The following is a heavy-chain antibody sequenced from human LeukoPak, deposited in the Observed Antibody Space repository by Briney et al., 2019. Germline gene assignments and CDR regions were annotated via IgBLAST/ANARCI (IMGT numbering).Heavy chain of an antibody. V-gene: IGHV4-34*01. CDR1: GGSFSGYY. CDR2: INHSGST. D-gene: IGHD5-24*01. CDR3: ARFRQMATITGGSGFDP. Sequence: PSETLSLTCAVYGGSFSGYYWSWIRQPPGKGLEWIGEINHSGSTNYNPSLKSRVTISVDTSKNQFSLKLSSVTAADTAVYYCARFRQMATITGGSGFDPWGQGTLVTVSS. J-gene: IGHJ5*02.